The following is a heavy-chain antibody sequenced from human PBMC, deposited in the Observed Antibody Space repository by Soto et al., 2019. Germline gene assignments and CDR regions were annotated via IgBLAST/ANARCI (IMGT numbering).Heavy chain of an antibody. J-gene: IGHJ6*02. CDR3: ARADSSSWYGNGMDV. CDR1: GYSFTSYW. D-gene: IGHD6-13*01. Sequence: GESLKISCKGSGYSFTSYWIGWVRQMPGKGLEWMGIIYPGDSDTRYSPSFQGQVTISADKSISTAYLQWSSLKASDTAMYYCARADSSSWYGNGMDVWGQGTTVTVSS. CDR2: IYPGDSDT. V-gene: IGHV5-51*01.